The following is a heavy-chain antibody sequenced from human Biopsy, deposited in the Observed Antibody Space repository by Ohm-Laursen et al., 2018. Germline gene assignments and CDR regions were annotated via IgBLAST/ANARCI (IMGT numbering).Heavy chain of an antibody. J-gene: IGHJ4*01. D-gene: IGHD5-12*01. Sequence: ETLSLTCTLSGHSINRRCYFWNWKRHHTGKGLEGIENIFYSANTYYNPSLKSRVTISVDTSKKQFSLKLSSVTASDTAVYYCARLGSGDYFPTFFDFWGQGALVTVSS. CDR3: ARLGSGDYFPTFFDF. CDR2: IFYSANT. CDR1: GHSINRRCYF. V-gene: IGHV4-31*03.